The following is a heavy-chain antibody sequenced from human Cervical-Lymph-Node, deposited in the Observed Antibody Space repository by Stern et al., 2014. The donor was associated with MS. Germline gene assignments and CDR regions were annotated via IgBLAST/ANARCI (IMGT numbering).Heavy chain of an antibody. CDR1: GYTFTGNY. CDR2: INTGSGVT. D-gene: IGHD4-11*01. Sequence: QVQLVESGAEVKRPGASVKVSCKASGYTFTGNYLHWVRQAPGPGLEWVGRINTGSGVTNYAQKFQGRVTMTRDTSISTAYMELRRVRSDDTAVYYCAKMGDPVTTTFDHWGQGTLVTVSS. V-gene: IGHV1-2*06. CDR3: AKMGDPVTTTFDH. J-gene: IGHJ5*02.